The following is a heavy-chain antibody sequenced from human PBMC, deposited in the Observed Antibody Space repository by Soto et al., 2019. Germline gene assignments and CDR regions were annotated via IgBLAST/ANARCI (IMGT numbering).Heavy chain of an antibody. D-gene: IGHD7-27*01. CDR2: ISYDGSNK. V-gene: IGHV3-30*04. J-gene: IGHJ4*02. CDR3: ARDDELGMGDY. CDR1: GFTFSSYA. Sequence: GESLKISCAASGFTFSSYAMHWVRQAPGKGLEWVAVISYDGSNKYYADSVKGRFTISRDNSKNTLYLQMNSLRAEDTAVYYCARDDELGMGDYWGQGTLVTVSS.